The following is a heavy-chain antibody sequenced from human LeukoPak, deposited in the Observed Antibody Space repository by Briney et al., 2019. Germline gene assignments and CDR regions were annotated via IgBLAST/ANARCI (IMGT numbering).Heavy chain of an antibody. CDR1: GYTFTSYG. J-gene: IGHJ4*02. CDR3: VKTYYYDSSGYYDFDY. CDR2: ISAYNGNT. Sequence: ASVKVSCKASGYTFTSYGISWVRQAPGQGLEWMGWISAYNGNTNYAQELQGRVTMTTDKSTSTAYMALRSLRSDDTAVYYCVKTYYYDSSGYYDFDYWGQGTLVTVSS. D-gene: IGHD3-22*01. V-gene: IGHV1-18*01.